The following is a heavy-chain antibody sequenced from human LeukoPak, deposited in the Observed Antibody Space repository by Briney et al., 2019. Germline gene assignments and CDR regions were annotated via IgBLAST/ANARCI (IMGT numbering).Heavy chain of an antibody. D-gene: IGHD3-3*01. CDR1: GYSFTSYW. J-gene: IGHJ5*02. CDR3: ARLLPVFYDFWSGSPPGWFDP. V-gene: IGHV5-51*01. CDR2: IYPGDSDT. Sequence: GESLKISCKGSGYSFTSYWIGWVRQMPGKGLEWMGIIYPGDSDTRYSPSFQGQVTISADKSISTAYLQWSSLKASDTAMYYCARLLPVFYDFWSGSPPGWFDPWGQGTLVTVSP.